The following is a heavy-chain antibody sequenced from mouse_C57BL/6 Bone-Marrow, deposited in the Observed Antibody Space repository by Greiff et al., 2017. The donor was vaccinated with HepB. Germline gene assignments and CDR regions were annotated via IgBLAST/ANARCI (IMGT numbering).Heavy chain of an antibody. D-gene: IGHD1-1*01. Sequence: VQLKQSGPVLVKPGASVKMSCKASGYTFTDYYMNWVKQSHGKSLEWIGVINPYNGGTSYNQKFKGKATLTVDKSSSTAYMELNSLTSEDSAVYYCAREGYYYGSSYSYWGQGTLVTVSA. CDR3: AREGYYYGSSYSY. CDR2: INPYNGGT. CDR1: GYTFTDYY. V-gene: IGHV1-19*01. J-gene: IGHJ3*01.